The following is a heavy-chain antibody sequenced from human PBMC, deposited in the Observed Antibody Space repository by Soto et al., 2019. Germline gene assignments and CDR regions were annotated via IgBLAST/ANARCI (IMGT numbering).Heavy chain of an antibody. V-gene: IGHV5-51*01. J-gene: IGHJ4*02. Sequence: EVQLVQSGAEVKNPGESLKISCKASGYSFTPHWVGWVRQMPGKGLEWMGIIYPGDSDVRYSPSFQGQVTISADKSITTAYLQWSSLKVSDAAIYYCATSQFNWVWGTSAYFDYWGQGTLVTVSS. CDR1: GYSFTPHW. CDR3: ATSQFNWVWGTSAYFDY. CDR2: IYPGDSDV. D-gene: IGHD3-16*01.